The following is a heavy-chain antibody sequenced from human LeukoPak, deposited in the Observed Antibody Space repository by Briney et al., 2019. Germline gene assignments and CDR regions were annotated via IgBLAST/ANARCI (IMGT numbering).Heavy chain of an antibody. CDR3: ARSGNYGVNWFDP. D-gene: IGHD4-11*01. V-gene: IGHV3-7*01. CDR2: IKQDGSEK. CDR1: GFTFSSYW. J-gene: IGHJ5*01. Sequence: GGSLRLSCAASGFTFSSYWMSWVRQAPGKGLEWVANIKQDGSEKYYVDSVKGRFTTSRDNAENSLYLQMNSLRAEDTAVYYCARSGNYGVNWFDPWGQGTLVTVSS.